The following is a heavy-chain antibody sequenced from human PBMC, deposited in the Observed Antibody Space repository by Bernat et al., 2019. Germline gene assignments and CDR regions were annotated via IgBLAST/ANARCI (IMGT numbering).Heavy chain of an antibody. D-gene: IGHD3-3*01. J-gene: IGHJ3*02. Sequence: QLQLQESGPGLVKPSETLSLTCTVSGGSISSSSYYWGWIRQPPGKGLEWIGSIYYSGSTYYNPSLKSRVTISVDTSKNQFSLQLSSVTAADTAVYYCARHRYQSGYDFWSGSEEADAFDIWGQGTMVTVSS. CDR2: IYYSGST. CDR3: ARHRYQSGYDFWSGSEEADAFDI. CDR1: GGSISSSSYY. V-gene: IGHV4-39*01.